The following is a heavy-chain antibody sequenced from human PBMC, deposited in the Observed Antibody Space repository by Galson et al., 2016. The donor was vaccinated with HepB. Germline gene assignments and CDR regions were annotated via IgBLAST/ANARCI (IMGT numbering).Heavy chain of an antibody. CDR2: LCYTGSA. CDR1: GGPISSSGYC. J-gene: IGHJ5*02. D-gene: IGHD6-13*01. V-gene: IGHV4-39*01. CDR3: ARLLGGSSWMGNWFDP. Sequence: ETLSLTCTVSGGPISSSGYCWGWIRQPPGKGLEWIGSLCYTGSAYYTPSLKSRVTISVDTSKNKFSLKLNSVTAADTAVFYCARLLGGSSWMGNWFDPWGQGTLVTVSS.